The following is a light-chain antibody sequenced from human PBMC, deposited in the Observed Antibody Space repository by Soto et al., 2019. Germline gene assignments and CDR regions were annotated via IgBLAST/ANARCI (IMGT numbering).Light chain of an antibody. Sequence: EIVFTQSPATLSFSPGERATLSCRASQSVSSYLAWYQQKPGQAPRLLIYDASNRATGIPARFSGSGSGTDFTLTISSLEPEDFAVYYCQQRSNWPWTLGQGTKVDIK. CDR2: DAS. J-gene: IGKJ1*01. CDR3: QQRSNWPWT. V-gene: IGKV3-11*01. CDR1: QSVSSY.